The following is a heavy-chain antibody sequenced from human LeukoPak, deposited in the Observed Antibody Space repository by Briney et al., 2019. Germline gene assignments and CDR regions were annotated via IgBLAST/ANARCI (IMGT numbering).Heavy chain of an antibody. CDR3: ARVSYYDFWSGYYPSSTYNWFDP. CDR1: GGSISSYY. CDR2: IYYIGST. J-gene: IGHJ5*02. V-gene: IGHV4-59*01. Sequence: PSETLSLTCTVSGGSISSYYWSWIRQPPGKGLEWIGYIYYIGSTNYNPSLKSRVSISVDTSKNQFSLKLSSVTAADTAVYYCARVSYYDFWSGYYPSSTYNWFDPWGQGTLVTVSS. D-gene: IGHD3-3*01.